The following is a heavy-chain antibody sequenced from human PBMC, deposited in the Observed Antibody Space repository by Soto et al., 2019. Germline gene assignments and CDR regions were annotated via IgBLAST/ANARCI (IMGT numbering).Heavy chain of an antibody. J-gene: IGHJ4*02. CDR3: ARTDILTGYYQYYFDY. V-gene: IGHV6-1*01. CDR2: TYYRSKWYN. CDR1: GDSVSSNSAA. Sequence: SQTLSLTCAISGDSVSSNSAAWNWIRQSPSRGLEWLGRTYYRSKWYNDYAVSVKSRITINPDTSKNQFSLQLNSVTPEDTAVYYCARTDILTGYYQYYFDYWGQGTLVTVSS. D-gene: IGHD3-9*01.